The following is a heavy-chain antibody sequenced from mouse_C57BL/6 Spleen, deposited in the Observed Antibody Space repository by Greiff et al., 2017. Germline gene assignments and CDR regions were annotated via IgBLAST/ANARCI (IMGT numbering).Heavy chain of an antibody. CDR1: GYTFTSYW. J-gene: IGHJ2*01. CDR2: IHPSDSDT. V-gene: IGHV1-74*01. Sequence: VQLKQPGAELVKPGASVKVSCKASGYTFTSYWMHWVKQRPGQGLEWIGRIHPSDSDTNYNQKFKGKATLTVDKSSSTAYMQLSSLTSEDSAVYYCAIGGYYGSFDYWGQGTTLTVSS. D-gene: IGHD1-1*01. CDR3: AIGGYYGSFDY.